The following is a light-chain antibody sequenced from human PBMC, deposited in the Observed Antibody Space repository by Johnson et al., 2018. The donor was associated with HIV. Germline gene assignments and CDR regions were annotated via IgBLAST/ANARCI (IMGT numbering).Light chain of an antibody. V-gene: IGLV1-51*01. Sequence: QSVLTQPPSVSAAPGQKVTISCSGSSSNIGSNYVSWYQQVPGTAPKLLIYDNNKRPSGIPDRFSGSKSGTSATLGITGLQTGDEADYYCGTWDSSLSGGRVFGTGTRVTVL. CDR2: DNN. CDR1: SSNIGSNY. CDR3: GTWDSSLSGGRV. J-gene: IGLJ1*01.